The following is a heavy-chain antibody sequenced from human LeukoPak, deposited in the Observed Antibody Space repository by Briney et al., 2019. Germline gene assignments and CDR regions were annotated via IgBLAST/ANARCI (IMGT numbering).Heavy chain of an antibody. V-gene: IGHV3-53*01. CDR1: GFTVSSNY. Sequence: GGSLRLSCAASGFTVSSNYMSWVRQAPGKGLEWVSVIYSGGSTYYADSVKGRFTISRDNSKNTLYLQMNSLRAEGTAVYYCARDYGDYYLGAFDIWGQGTMVTVSS. J-gene: IGHJ3*02. CDR3: ARDYGDYYLGAFDI. D-gene: IGHD4-17*01. CDR2: IYSGGST.